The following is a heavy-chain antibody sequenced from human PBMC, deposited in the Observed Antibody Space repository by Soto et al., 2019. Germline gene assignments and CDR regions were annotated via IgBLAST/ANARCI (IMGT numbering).Heavy chain of an antibody. Sequence: GSLRLSCAASGFTFSSYGMSWVRLAPGKGLEWVSVISDSGGSTYYADSVKGRFTIARDNSKNTLYLQMNSLRAEDTAVYYCAKGGIDSVVRAFLDYWGRGTLVTVSS. CDR2: ISDSGGST. D-gene: IGHD3-22*01. CDR3: AKGGIDSVVRAFLDY. CDR1: GFTFSSYG. V-gene: IGHV3-23*01. J-gene: IGHJ4*02.